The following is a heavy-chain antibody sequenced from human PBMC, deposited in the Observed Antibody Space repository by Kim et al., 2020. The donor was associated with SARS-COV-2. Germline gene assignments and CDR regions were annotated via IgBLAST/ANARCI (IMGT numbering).Heavy chain of an antibody. CDR1: GFSFRSYP. Sequence: GGPLRLSCAASGFSFRSYPMSWVRQAPGKGLEWVSAINYNCVDTNYADSVRGRFAMSRDNTKNMVYLQMNSLRAEDTAQYYCVKVNGWELPSKLDYWGQGTLVTVSS. D-gene: IGHD1-26*01. CDR2: INYNCVDT. CDR3: VKVNGWELPSKLDY. V-gene: IGHV3-23*01. J-gene: IGHJ4*02.